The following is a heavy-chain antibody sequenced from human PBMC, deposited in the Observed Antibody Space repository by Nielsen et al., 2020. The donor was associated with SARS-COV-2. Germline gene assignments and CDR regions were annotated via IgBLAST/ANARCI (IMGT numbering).Heavy chain of an antibody. CDR3: ARGRIAAAGFDYYYYGMDV. J-gene: IGHJ6*02. V-gene: IGHV4-39*07. CDR2: IYYSGST. Sequence: SETLSLTCTVSGGSISSSSYYWGWIRQPPGKGLEWIGSIYYSGSTNYNPSLKSRVTISVDTSKNQFSLKLSSVTAADTAVYYCARGRIAAAGFDYYYYGMDVWGQGTTVTVSS. CDR1: GGSISSSSYY. D-gene: IGHD6-13*01.